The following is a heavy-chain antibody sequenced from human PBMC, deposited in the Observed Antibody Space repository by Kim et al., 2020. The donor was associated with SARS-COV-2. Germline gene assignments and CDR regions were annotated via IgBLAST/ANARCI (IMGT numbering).Heavy chain of an antibody. CDR1: GFTFSSYA. V-gene: IGHV3-23*01. D-gene: IGHD3-22*01. CDR2: ISGSGGST. J-gene: IGHJ4*02. Sequence: GGSLRLSCAASGFTFSSYAMSWVRQAPGKGLEWVSAISGSGGSTYYADSVKGRFTISRDNSKNTLYLQMNSLRAEDTAVYYCAKDFGGYYYDSSGYYTGYYVDYWGQGTLVTVSS. CDR3: AKDFGGYYYDSSGYYTGYYVDY.